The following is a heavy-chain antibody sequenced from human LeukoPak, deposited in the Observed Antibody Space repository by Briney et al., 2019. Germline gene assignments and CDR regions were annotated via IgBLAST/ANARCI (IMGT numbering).Heavy chain of an antibody. CDR2: INAGNGNT. J-gene: IGHJ5*02. D-gene: IGHD3-10*01. CDR3: ARTKTLTDNTMDNWFDP. V-gene: IGHV1-3*03. CDR1: GYTFTNNA. Sequence: ASVKVSCKTSGYTFTNNAINWVRQAPEQGLEWMGWINAGNGNTKYSQEFQGRVTITRDTSASTAYMELSSLRSEDMAVYYCARTKTLTDNTMDNWFDPWGQGTLVTVSS.